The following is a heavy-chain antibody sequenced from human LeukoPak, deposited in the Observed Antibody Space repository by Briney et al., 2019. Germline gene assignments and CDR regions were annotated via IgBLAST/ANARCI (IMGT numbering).Heavy chain of an antibody. CDR2: ISGSDGNT. J-gene: IGHJ4*02. CDR1: GFTFSSYV. Sequence: GGSLRLSCAASGFTFSSYVMSWVRQAPGKGLEWVSAISGSDGNTYYADSVKGRFTISRDNSKNTLYLQMNSLRAEDTAVYYCARGTYYYDSSGYYYIDYWGQGTLVTVSS. D-gene: IGHD3-22*01. CDR3: ARGTYYYDSSGYYYIDY. V-gene: IGHV3-23*01.